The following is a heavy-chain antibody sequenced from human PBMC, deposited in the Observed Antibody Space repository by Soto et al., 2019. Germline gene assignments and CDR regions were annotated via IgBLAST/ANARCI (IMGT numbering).Heavy chain of an antibody. D-gene: IGHD2-2*01. CDR1: SYTFKRYG. J-gene: IGHJ6*02. CDR2: VSTYNGNS. CDR3: ARIADCSTTSCSFPSRFHVRGYYYYYGLDV. Sequence: GASVKGSCKGSSYTFKRYGISWGRPGPGQRVEWGGWVSTYNGNSNYAQKYQGRVTMTTDTSTSTAYMELSSLRSDDTAVYYCARIADCSTTSCSFPSRFHVRGYYYYYGLDVWGQGTTVTVSS. V-gene: IGHV1-18*01.